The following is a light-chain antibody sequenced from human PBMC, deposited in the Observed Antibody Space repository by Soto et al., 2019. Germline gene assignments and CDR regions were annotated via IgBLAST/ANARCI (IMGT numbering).Light chain of an antibody. CDR3: HQYGVLPKT. Sequence: EIVLTQSPGTVSLSPGDRATLSCRASQSISANYLAWYQQKPGQAPRLLIYGVSIRATGIPDRFAGSGSGPDFTLTNSRLEPEDFAVYYCHQYGVLPKTFGQGTTVEIK. J-gene: IGKJ1*01. CDR2: GVS. V-gene: IGKV3-20*01. CDR1: QSISANY.